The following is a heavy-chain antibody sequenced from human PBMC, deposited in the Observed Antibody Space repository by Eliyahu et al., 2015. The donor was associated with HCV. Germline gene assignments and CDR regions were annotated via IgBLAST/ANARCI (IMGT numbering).Heavy chain of an antibody. J-gene: IGHJ1*01. Sequence: GGLAQPGESLRLSCAASGFTFSTYWMTWVRQAPGKGLEWVANIKQDGSEKYYVDSVKGRFTIFRDNTKNTLYLQMNSLRAEDTAVYYCATRGAASATGGYFQHWGRGTLVTVS. CDR2: IKQDGSEK. CDR1: GFTFSTYW. V-gene: IGHV3-7*03. D-gene: IGHD2-15*01. CDR3: ATRGAASATGGYFQH.